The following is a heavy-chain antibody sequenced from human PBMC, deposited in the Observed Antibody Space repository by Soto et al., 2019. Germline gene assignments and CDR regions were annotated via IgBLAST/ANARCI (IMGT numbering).Heavy chain of an antibody. CDR3: AKGGGRLWS. Sequence: QVQLQQWGAGLLKPSETLSLTCAVYGGSFSGYYWTWIRQPPGKGLEWIGEIYHSGSTNYNPSLKRRSSLSVDASTSQFSLKLSSVTAADTVVYYCAKGGGRLWSWGQGTLVTVSS. D-gene: IGHD3-10*01. V-gene: IGHV4-34*01. CDR1: GGSFSGYY. CDR2: IYHSGST. J-gene: IGHJ5*02.